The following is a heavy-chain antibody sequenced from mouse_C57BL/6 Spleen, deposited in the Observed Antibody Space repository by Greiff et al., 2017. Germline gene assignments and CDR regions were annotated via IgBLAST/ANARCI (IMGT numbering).Heavy chain of an antibody. CDR2: INPNNGGT. D-gene: IGHD1-1*02. CDR3: ARYYDGTSFAY. Sequence: VQLQQSGPELVKPGASVKISCKASGYTFTDYYMNWVKQSHGKSLEWIGDINPNNGGTSYNQKFKGKATLTVDKSSSTAYMELRSLTSEDSALYDCARYYDGTSFAYWGQGTLVTVSA. J-gene: IGHJ3*01. V-gene: IGHV1-26*01. CDR1: GYTFTDYY.